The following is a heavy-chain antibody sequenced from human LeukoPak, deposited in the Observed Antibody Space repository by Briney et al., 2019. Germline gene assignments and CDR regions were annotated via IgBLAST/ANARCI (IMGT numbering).Heavy chain of an antibody. CDR2: IYYSGST. D-gene: IGHD4-11*01. J-gene: IGHJ5*02. CDR1: GGSISSYS. CDR3: ARTSYSGREGYNCFDP. Sequence: PSETLSLTCTVSGGSISSYSWSWIRQPPGKGLEWVGDIYYSGSTNYNPSLKSGVTISVDTSKNKFSLKLTSVTAADTAVYYCARTSYSGREGYNCFDPWGQGTLVTVSS. V-gene: IGHV4-59*08.